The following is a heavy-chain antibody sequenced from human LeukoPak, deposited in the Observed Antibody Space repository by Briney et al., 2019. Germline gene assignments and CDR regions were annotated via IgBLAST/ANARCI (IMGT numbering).Heavy chain of an antibody. CDR1: GFTFSSYA. CDR2: ISGSGGST. Sequence: SGGSLRLSCAASGFTFSSYAMSWVRQPPGKGLEWVSAISGSGGSTYYADSEKGRFTISRDNSKNTLYLQMNGLRAEDTAVYYGTKPLTMVVVGGDLDYWGQGTLVTVSS. J-gene: IGHJ4*02. D-gene: IGHD3-22*01. V-gene: IGHV3-23*01. CDR3: TKPLTMVVVGGDLDY.